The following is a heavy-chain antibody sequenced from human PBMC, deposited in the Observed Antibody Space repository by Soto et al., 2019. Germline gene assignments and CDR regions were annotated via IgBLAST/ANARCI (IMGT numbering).Heavy chain of an antibody. CDR1: GGSISSSSYY. CDR2: IYYSGST. J-gene: IGHJ5*02. D-gene: IGHD3-9*01. CDR3: ARHDILTGYVPTKINPAPHQEKNWFDP. Sequence: SETLSLTCTVSGGSISSSSYYWGWIRQPPGKGLEWIGSIYYSGSTYYNPSLKSRVTISVDTSKNQFSLKLSSVTAADTAVYYCARHDILTGYVPTKINPAPHQEKNWFDPWGQGTLVTVSS. V-gene: IGHV4-39*01.